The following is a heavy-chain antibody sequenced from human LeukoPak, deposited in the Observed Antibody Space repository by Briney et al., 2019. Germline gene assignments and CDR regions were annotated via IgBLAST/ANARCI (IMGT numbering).Heavy chain of an antibody. CDR1: GYTFTSYY. Sequence: ASVKVSCKASGYTFTSYYMHWVRQAPGQGLEWMGWINPNSGGTNYAQKFQGRVTMTRDTSISTAYMELSRLRSDDTAVYYCARGVYSSSPPDFWGQGTLVTVSS. D-gene: IGHD6-6*01. CDR3: ARGVYSSSPPDF. J-gene: IGHJ4*02. CDR2: INPNSGGT. V-gene: IGHV1-2*02.